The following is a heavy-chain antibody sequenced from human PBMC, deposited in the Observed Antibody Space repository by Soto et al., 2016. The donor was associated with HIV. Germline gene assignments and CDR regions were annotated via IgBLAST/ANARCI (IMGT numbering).Heavy chain of an antibody. D-gene: IGHD3-22*01. Sequence: EVQLVETGGGLIQPGGSLRLSCAASGFTVSSNYMSWVRQAPGKGLEWVSVIYSGGSTYYADSVKGRFTISRDNSKNTLYLQMNSLRAEDTAVYYCARGGGPYYYDSSGFFDYVGPGNPGHRLL. CDR1: GFTVSSNY. CDR2: IYSGGST. CDR3: ARGGGPYYYDSSGFFDY. V-gene: IGHV3-53*02. J-gene: IGHJ4*02.